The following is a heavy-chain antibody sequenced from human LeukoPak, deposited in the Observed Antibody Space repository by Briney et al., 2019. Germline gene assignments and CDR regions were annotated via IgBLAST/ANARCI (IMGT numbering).Heavy chain of an antibody. CDR1: GGTFSSYA. CDR2: IIPIFGTA. D-gene: IGHD3-16*02. J-gene: IGHJ4*02. Sequence: GASVKVSCKASGGTFSSYAISWVRQAPGQGLEWMGGIIPIFGTANYAQKFQGRVTITADESTSTAYMELSSLRSEDTAVYYCARSPNYDYVWGSYRYDYWGQGTLVTVSS. CDR3: ARSPNYDYVWGSYRYDY. V-gene: IGHV1-69*13.